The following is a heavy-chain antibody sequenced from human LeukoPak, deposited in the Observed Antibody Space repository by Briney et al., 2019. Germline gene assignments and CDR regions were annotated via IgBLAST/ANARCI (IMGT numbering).Heavy chain of an antibody. CDR3: ARDRCSSTSCYFEWDY. D-gene: IGHD2-2*01. J-gene: IGHJ4*02. V-gene: IGHV1-69*04. Sequence: GSSVKVSCEASGGTSSSYTISWVRQAPGQGREWMGRIIPILGIANYAQKFQGRVTITADKSTSTAYMELSSLRSEDTAVYYCARDRCSSTSCYFEWDYWGQGTLVTVSS. CDR1: GGTSSSYT. CDR2: IIPILGIA.